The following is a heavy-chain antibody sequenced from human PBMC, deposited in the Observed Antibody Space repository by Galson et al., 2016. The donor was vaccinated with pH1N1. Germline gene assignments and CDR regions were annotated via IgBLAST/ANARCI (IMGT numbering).Heavy chain of an antibody. V-gene: IGHV3-30*04. Sequence: SLRLSCAASGFTFTSYAMHWVRQAPGKGLEWVAVILYDGTNEYYADSVKGRFIISRDKTQSTVYLQMNSLKTEDTAGYYCARGSEYSGHEGFHWAQGTLVIVSS. CDR1: GFTFTSYA. D-gene: IGHD5-12*01. CDR2: ILYDGTNE. CDR3: ARGSEYSGHEGFH. J-gene: IGHJ4*02.